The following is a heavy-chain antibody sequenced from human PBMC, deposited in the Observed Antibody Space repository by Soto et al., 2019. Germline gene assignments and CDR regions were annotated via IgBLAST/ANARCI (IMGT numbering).Heavy chain of an antibody. J-gene: IGHJ5*02. D-gene: IGHD2-2*01. CDR2: IIPLLGIR. V-gene: IGHV1-69*02. Sequence: QVQLVQSGAEVKKPGSSVKVSCRDSGGTFSSATFVWVRQAPGQGLEWMGRIIPLLGIRNYAQKFQGRVTITADIFTSTAYMELSSLRSDDTAVHYCARGKDCSTTSCYSPNWFDPWGQGTLVTVSS. CDR1: GGTFSSAT. CDR3: ARGKDCSTTSCYSPNWFDP.